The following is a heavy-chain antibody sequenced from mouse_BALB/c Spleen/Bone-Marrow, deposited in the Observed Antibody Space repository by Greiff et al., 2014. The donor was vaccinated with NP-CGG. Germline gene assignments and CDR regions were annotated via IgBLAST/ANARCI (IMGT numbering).Heavy chain of an antibody. V-gene: IGHV5-9-2*01. J-gene: IGHJ3*01. Sequence: EVKLVESGGGLVKSGGSLKLSCAASGFSFNSYGMSWVRQTPEKRLEWVATISGGGSYTFYPDSVKGRFTISRDNAENSLYLQLXXXRXXXXALYYCARHAYYDQTEVSFVYWGQGTLVTVSA. CDR3: ARHAYYDQTEVSFVY. CDR1: GFSFNSYG. D-gene: IGHD2-4*01. CDR2: ISGGGSYT.